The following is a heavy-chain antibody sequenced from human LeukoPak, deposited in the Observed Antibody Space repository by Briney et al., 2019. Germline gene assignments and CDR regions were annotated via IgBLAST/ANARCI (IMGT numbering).Heavy chain of an antibody. J-gene: IGHJ4*02. Sequence: PSETLSLTCTVSGGSISSYYWSWIRQPAGKGLEWIGRIYTSGSTNYNPSLKSRVTMSVDTSKNQFSLQLNSVTPEDTAVYYCARGTGWPQFDYWGQGTLVTVSS. CDR2: IYTSGST. V-gene: IGHV4-4*07. D-gene: IGHD6-19*01. CDR1: GGSISSYY. CDR3: ARGTGWPQFDY.